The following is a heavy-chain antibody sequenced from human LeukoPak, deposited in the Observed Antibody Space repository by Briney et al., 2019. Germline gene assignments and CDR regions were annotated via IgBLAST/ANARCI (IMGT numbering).Heavy chain of an antibody. V-gene: IGHV4-61*02. D-gene: IGHD1-20*01. J-gene: IGHJ5*02. CDR2: IYSRGGT. CDR1: GGSISSGSYY. Sequence: RPSETLSLTCSVSGGSISSGSYYWNWIRQPAGKRLEWIGRIYSRGGTEYNPSLKSRGTIAVDPSKNQFSLKLSSVTAADTAVYYCARSKDSLTGTQLLGFDPWGQGTLVTVSS. CDR3: ARSKDSLTGTQLLGFDP.